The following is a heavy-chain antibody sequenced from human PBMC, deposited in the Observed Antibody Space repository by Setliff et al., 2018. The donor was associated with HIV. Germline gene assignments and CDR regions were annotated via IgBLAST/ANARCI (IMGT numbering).Heavy chain of an antibody. CDR3: ARDRSSGWSKDWFDT. D-gene: IGHD6-19*01. J-gene: IGHJ5*02. CDR2: INHSGGT. Sequence: SETLSLTCGIYGGSFSDYYWSWIRQPPGKGLEWIGEINHSGGTNFNPSFNSRVTMSVDTSKNQFSLRLTSVTAADTAMYHCARDRSSGWSKDWFDTWGQGILVTVSS. V-gene: IGHV4-34*01. CDR1: GGSFSDYY.